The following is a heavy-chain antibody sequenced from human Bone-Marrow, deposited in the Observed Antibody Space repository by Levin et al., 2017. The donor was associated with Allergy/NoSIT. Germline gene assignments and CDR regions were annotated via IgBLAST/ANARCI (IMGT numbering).Heavy chain of an antibody. CDR2: ISESGSGT. CDR1: GFTFTSYC. CDR3: AKDRGGYGAYNEIWTFDY. D-gene: IGHD4-17*01. J-gene: IGHJ4*02. Sequence: GESLKISCAASGFTFTSYCMTWVRQAPGKGLEWVSAISESGSGTYYADSVKGRFTISRDNSENTLFLQMNSLRADDTAVYYCAKDRGGYGAYNEIWTFDYWGQGILVTVSS. V-gene: IGHV3-23*01.